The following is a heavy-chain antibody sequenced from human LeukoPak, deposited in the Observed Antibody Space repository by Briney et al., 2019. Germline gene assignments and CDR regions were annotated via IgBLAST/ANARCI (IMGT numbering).Heavy chain of an antibody. J-gene: IGHJ4*02. V-gene: IGHV3-30*02. CDR3: AKEYPFGGVIGNIDY. Sequence: PGGSMRLSCAASGFTSSSYGMHWVRQAPGKGLEWVAFIRYDGSNKYYADSVKGRFTISRDNSKNTLYLQMNSLRAEDTAVYYCAKEYPFGGVIGNIDYWGQGTLVTVSS. CDR1: GFTSSSYG. D-gene: IGHD3-16*02. CDR2: IRYDGSNK.